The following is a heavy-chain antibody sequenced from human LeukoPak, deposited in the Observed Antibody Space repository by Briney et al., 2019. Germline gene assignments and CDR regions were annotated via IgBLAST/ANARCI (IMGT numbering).Heavy chain of an antibody. J-gene: IGHJ6*03. CDR2: IRSKANSYAT. CDR1: GFTFSGSA. Sequence: GGSLRLSCAAPGFTFSGSAMHWVRQASGKGLEWVGRIRSKANSYATAYAASVKGRFTISRDDSKNTAYLQMNSLKTEDTAVYYCTRYGETPNYYYMDVWGKGTTVTVSS. D-gene: IGHD4-17*01. V-gene: IGHV3-73*01. CDR3: TRYGETPNYYYMDV.